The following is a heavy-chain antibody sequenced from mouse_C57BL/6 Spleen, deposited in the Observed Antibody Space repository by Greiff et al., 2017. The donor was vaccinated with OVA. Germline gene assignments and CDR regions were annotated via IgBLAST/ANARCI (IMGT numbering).Heavy chain of an antibody. D-gene: IGHD2-4*01. V-gene: IGHV3-6*01. Sequence: EVHLVESGPGLVKPSQSLSLTCSVTGYSITSGYYWNWIRQFPGNKLEWMGYISYDGSNNYNPSLKNRISITRDTSKNQFFLKLNSVTTEDTATYYCAREDYDYDWYFDVWGTGTTVTVSS. J-gene: IGHJ1*03. CDR1: GYSITSGYY. CDR2: ISYDGSN. CDR3: AREDYDYDWYFDV.